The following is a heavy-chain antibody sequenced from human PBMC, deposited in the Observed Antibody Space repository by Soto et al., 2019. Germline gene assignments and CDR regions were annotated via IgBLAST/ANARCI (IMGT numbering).Heavy chain of an antibody. CDR3: ARILGRHRRMTTVTTSQDDGYYYYMDV. D-gene: IGHD4-17*01. V-gene: IGHV4-31*03. J-gene: IGHJ6*03. CDR1: GGSISSGGYY. Sequence: SETLSLTCTVSGGSISSGGYYWSWIRQHPGKGLEWIGYIYYSGSTYYNPSLKSRVTISVDTSKNQFSLKLSSVTAADTAVYYCARILGRHRRMTTVTTSQDDGYYYYMDVWGKGTTVTVSS. CDR2: IYYSGST.